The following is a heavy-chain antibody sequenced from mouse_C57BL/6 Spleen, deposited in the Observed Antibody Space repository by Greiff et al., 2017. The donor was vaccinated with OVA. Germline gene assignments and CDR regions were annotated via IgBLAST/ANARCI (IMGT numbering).Heavy chain of an antibody. V-gene: IGHV1-82*01. Sequence: QVQLQQSGPELVKPGASVKISCKASGYAFSSSWMNWVKQRPGKGLEWIGGICPGDGDTNYNGKFTGKATLTADKSSSTAYMQLSSLTSEDSSVYFCARGGGSSWDYYAIDYWGKGTAVTVSS. CDR1: GYAFSSSW. CDR2: ICPGDGDT. D-gene: IGHD1-1*01. J-gene: IGHJ4*01. CDR3: ARGGGSSWDYYAIDY.